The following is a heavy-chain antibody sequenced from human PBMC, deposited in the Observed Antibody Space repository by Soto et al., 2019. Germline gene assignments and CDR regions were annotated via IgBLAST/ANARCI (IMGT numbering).Heavy chain of an antibody. CDR2: INPGGGST. Sequence: QVQLVQSGAEVKKPGASVKVSCKASGYTFTNYHIHWVRQAPGQGLEWIGKINPGGGSTSYAQKFQGRVTVTRDTSTSTVYMERSSLRYEDTAVYYCVRNSYFFGSDYWGQGTLVTVSS. CDR3: VRNSYFFGSDY. D-gene: IGHD3-3*01. J-gene: IGHJ4*02. V-gene: IGHV1-46*03. CDR1: GYTFTNYH.